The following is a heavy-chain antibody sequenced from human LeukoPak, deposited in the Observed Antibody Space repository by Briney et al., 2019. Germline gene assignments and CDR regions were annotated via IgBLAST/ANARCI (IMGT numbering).Heavy chain of an antibody. V-gene: IGHV4-34*01. J-gene: IGHJ4*02. CDR1: GGSFSGYY. CDR3: ARRSEVAAAGTGDFDY. D-gene: IGHD6-13*01. Sequence: TSETLSLTCAVYGGSFSGYYWSWIRQPPGKGLEWIGEINHSGSTNYNPSLKSRVTISVDTSKNQLSLKLSSVTAADTAVYYCARRSEVAAAGTGDFDYWGQGTLVTVSS. CDR2: INHSGST.